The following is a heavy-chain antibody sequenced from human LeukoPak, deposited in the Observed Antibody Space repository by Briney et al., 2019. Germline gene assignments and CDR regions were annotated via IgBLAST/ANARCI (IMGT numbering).Heavy chain of an antibody. CDR2: IYYSGST. V-gene: IGHV4-59*08. CDR1: GGSISSYY. CDR3: ARRSSLYGGYYFDY. Sequence: SETLSLTCTVSGGSISSYYWSWIRQPPGKGLEWIGYIYYSGSTNYNPSLKSRVTISVDTSKNQFSLKLSSVTAADTAVYYCARRSSLYGGYYFDYWGQGTLVTVSS. J-gene: IGHJ4*02. D-gene: IGHD4-23*01.